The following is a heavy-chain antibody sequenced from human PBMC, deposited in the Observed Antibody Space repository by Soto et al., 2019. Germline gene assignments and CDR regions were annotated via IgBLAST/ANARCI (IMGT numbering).Heavy chain of an antibody. CDR1: GYTFTSYG. CDR2: ISAYNGNT. CDR3: ARLDTTMDAFDY. Sequence: QVQLVQSGAEVKKPGASVKVSCKASGYTFTSYGITWVRQAPGQGLEWMGWISAYNGNTNYAQKLQGRVTMTTDTSTSTAYKELRSLRSDDTAVYYWARLDTTMDAFDYWGQGTLVTVSS. V-gene: IGHV1-18*01. D-gene: IGHD5-18*01. J-gene: IGHJ4*02.